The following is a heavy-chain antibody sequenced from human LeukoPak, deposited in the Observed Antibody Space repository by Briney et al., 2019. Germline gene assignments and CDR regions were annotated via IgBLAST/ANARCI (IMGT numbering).Heavy chain of an antibody. CDR2: IYPGDSDT. CDR1: GYRFTSYW. J-gene: IGHJ4*02. Sequence: GESLKISCKGSGYRFTSYWIGWVRKLPGKGLEWMGIIYPGDSDTRYSPSFQGQVTISADKSISTAYLQWSSLKASDTAMYYCARSSDSSGYYYAVDYWGQGTLVTVSS. D-gene: IGHD3-22*01. V-gene: IGHV5-51*01. CDR3: ARSSDSSGYYYAVDY.